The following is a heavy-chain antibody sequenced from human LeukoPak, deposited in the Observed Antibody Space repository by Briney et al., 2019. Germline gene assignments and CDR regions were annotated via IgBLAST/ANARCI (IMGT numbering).Heavy chain of an antibody. CDR1: GFTFSSYA. V-gene: IGHV3-23*01. Sequence: GGSLRLSCAASGFTFSSYAMGWVRQAPGKGLEWVSTISGSGGNTYYADSVKGRFTISRDNSKNTLYLQMNSLRAEDTAVYYCAKAPIAAAPNPDYWGQGTLVTVSS. CDR2: ISGSGGNT. CDR3: AKAPIAAAPNPDY. D-gene: IGHD6-13*01. J-gene: IGHJ4*02.